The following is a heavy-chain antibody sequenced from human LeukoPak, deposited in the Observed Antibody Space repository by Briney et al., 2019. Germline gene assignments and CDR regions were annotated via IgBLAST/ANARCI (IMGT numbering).Heavy chain of an antibody. Sequence: SETLSLTCAVYGGSFSGYYWSWIRQPPGKGLEWIGEINHSGSTKYNPSLKSRVTISVDTSKNQFSLKLSSVTAADTAVYYCAARTYSSSWYKYFDYWGQGTLVTVSS. J-gene: IGHJ4*02. V-gene: IGHV4-34*01. CDR2: INHSGST. CDR3: AARTYSSSWYKYFDY. CDR1: GGSFSGYY. D-gene: IGHD6-13*01.